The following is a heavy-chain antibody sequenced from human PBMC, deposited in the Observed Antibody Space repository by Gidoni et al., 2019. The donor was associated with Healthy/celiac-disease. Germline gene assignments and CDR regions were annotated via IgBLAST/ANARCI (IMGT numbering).Heavy chain of an antibody. CDR3: ARVVWSGYYFDY. CDR2: IYYSGST. CDR1: GGSISSYY. D-gene: IGHD3-3*01. J-gene: IGHJ4*02. V-gene: IGHV4-59*01. Sequence: QVQLQESGPGLVKPSETLSLTCTVSGGSISSYYWSWIRQPPGKGLEWIGYIYYSGSTNYNPSLKSRVTISVDTSKNQFSLKLSSVTAADTAVYYCARVVWSGYYFDYWGQGTLVTVSS.